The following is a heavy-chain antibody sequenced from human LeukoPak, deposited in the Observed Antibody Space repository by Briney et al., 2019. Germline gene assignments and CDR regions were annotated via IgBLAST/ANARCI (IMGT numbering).Heavy chain of an antibody. J-gene: IGHJ4*02. CDR3: AREYCSSTRCYSGDY. D-gene: IGHD2-2*02. Sequence: ASVKVSCKASGYTFTSLGISWVRQAPGQGLEWMGWISPYNGNTNYAQNLQGRVTTTTDTSTSTAYMELRSLRSDDTAVYYCAREYCSSTRCYSGDYWGQGTLVTVSS. CDR2: ISPYNGNT. CDR1: GYTFTSLG. V-gene: IGHV1-18*01.